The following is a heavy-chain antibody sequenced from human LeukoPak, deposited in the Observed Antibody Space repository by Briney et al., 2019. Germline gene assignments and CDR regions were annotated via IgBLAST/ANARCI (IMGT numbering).Heavy chain of an antibody. J-gene: IGHJ4*02. Sequence: PSETLSLTCTVSGGSISSSSYYRGWIRQPPGKGLEWIGSIYYSGSTYYNPSLKSRVTISVDTSKNQFSLKLSSVTAADTAVYYCCGGSPGIVGASGYWGQGTLVTVSS. CDR3: CGGSPGIVGASGY. V-gene: IGHV4-39*01. CDR1: GGSISSSSYY. CDR2: IYYSGST. D-gene: IGHD1-26*01.